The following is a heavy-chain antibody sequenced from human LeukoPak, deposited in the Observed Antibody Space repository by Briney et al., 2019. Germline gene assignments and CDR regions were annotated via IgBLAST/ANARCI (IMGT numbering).Heavy chain of an antibody. D-gene: IGHD1-1*01. V-gene: IGHV1-46*01. CDR2: INPSGGST. CDR1: GYTFTSYY. Sequence: ASVKVSCKASGYTFTSYYMHWVRQARGQGLEWMGIINPSGGSTSYAQKFQGRVTMTRDTYTSTVYMELSSLRSEDTAVYYCASSGTAAEYFQHWGQGTLVTVSS. CDR3: ASSGTAAEYFQH. J-gene: IGHJ1*01.